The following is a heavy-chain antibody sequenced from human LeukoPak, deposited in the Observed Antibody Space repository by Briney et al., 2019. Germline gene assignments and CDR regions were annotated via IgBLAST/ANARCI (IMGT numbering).Heavy chain of an antibody. CDR2: IYYSGST. Sequence: SETLSLTCTVSGGSVSSGSYYWNWIRQPPGKVLEWIGYIYYSGSTNYNPSLKSRVTISVDTSKNQFSLKLSSVTAADTAVYYCARDSDRRIAVAGTAPFDYWGQGTLVTVSS. J-gene: IGHJ4*02. V-gene: IGHV4-61*01. CDR1: GGSVSSGSYY. CDR3: ARDSDRRIAVAGTAPFDY. D-gene: IGHD6-19*01.